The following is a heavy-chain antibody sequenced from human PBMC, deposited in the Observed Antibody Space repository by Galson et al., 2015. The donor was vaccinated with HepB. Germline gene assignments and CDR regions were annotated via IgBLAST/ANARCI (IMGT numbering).Heavy chain of an antibody. V-gene: IGHV1-58*01. CDR3: AARSREWELLRPDY. D-gene: IGHD1-26*01. CDR1: GFTFTSSA. Sequence: SVKVSCKASGFTFTSSAVQWVRQARGQRLEWIGWIVVGSGNTNYAQKFPERVTFTRDMSTSTAYMELSSLRSEDTAVYYCAARSREWELLRPDYWGQGTLVTVSS. J-gene: IGHJ4*02. CDR2: IVVGSGNT.